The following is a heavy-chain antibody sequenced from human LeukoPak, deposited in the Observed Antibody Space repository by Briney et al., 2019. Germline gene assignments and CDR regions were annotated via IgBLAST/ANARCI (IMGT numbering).Heavy chain of an antibody. D-gene: IGHD2-21*02. CDR1: GFTFSSYG. V-gene: IGHV3-30*18. J-gene: IGHJ3*02. CDR2: ISYDGSNK. CDR3: AKFPPSGGDSLGAFDI. Sequence: PGRSVRLSCAASGFTFSSYGIHWVRQAPGEGLEWVAVISYDGSNKYYADSVKGRFTISRDNSKNTLYLQMNSLRAEDTAVYYCAKFPPSGGDSLGAFDIWGQGTIVTVSS.